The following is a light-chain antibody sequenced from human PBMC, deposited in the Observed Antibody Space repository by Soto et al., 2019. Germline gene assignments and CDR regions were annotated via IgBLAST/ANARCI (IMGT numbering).Light chain of an antibody. CDR1: QSISNF. Sequence: DIHLTKYPSSLSASVGDRVTITCRASQSISNFLNWYQQRPGQAPKLLISSSSNVQSGVPSRFSGRGSGTDFTLTISGLQPEDAASYCCQQSYNTPRTFGQGTKVDIK. CDR3: QQSYNTPRT. J-gene: IGKJ1*01. CDR2: SSS. V-gene: IGKV1-39*01.